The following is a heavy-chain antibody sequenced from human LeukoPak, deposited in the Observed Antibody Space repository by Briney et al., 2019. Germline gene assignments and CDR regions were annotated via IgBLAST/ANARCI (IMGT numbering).Heavy chain of an antibody. D-gene: IGHD6-13*01. Sequence: SETLSLTCTVSGCSINGYYWSWIRQPAGKGLEWIGRIYNSGSINSNPSLKSRVTMSIDTSKNQFSLKLNSVTAADTAVYYCARDRSSSYTRDWFDPWGQGALVTVSS. J-gene: IGHJ5*02. CDR1: GCSINGYY. CDR3: ARDRSSSYTRDWFDP. V-gene: IGHV4-4*07. CDR2: IYNSGSI.